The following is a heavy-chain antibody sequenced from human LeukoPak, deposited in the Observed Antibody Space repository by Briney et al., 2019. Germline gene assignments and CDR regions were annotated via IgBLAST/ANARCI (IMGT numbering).Heavy chain of an antibody. J-gene: IGHJ3*02. CDR2: VYHSGST. CDR1: GYSIRTGYY. CDR3: ARSYYSVGALDI. V-gene: IGHV4-38-2*01. Sequence: SETLSLTCDVSGYSIRTGYYWGWVRQPPGKDLEWIGSVYHSGSTYYNPSLQSRVNILVDTSKNQFSLSLTSVTAADTAVYYCARSYYSVGALDIWGQGTMVTVSS. D-gene: IGHD1-26*01.